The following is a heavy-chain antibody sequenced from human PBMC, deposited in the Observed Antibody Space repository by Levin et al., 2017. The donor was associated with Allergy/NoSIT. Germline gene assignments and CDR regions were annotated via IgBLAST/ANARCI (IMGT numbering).Heavy chain of an antibody. D-gene: IGHD3-9*01. CDR3: VFYRLLSVGQLS. V-gene: IGHV2-5*01. CDR2: LYWRDDK. Sequence: SGPTLVKPTQTLTLTCTFSGFALDTNGVGGAWGRQPPNKALEWLAPLYWRDDKHYTPSLRTRLTITTDTSKNQVVLTMAHMDPVDPATYFCVFYRLLSVGQLSWGQGTLITVSA. J-gene: IGHJ5*02. CDR1: GFALDTNGVG.